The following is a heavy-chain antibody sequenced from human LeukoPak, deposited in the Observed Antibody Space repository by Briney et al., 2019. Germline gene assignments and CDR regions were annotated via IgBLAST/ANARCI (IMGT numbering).Heavy chain of an antibody. Sequence: GGSLRLSCATSGFIVSSKYMSWVRQAPGKGLEWVSVIYSGGNTYYTDSVKGRFTISRDNSKNTLYLQMNSLRAEDTAVYCCARDYGLDVWGQGTTVTVSS. CDR2: IYSGGNT. CDR1: GFIVSSKY. CDR3: ARDYGLDV. V-gene: IGHV3-66*01. J-gene: IGHJ6*02.